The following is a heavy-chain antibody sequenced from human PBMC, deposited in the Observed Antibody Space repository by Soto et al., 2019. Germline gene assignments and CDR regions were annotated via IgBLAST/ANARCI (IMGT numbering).Heavy chain of an antibody. Sequence: ASETLSLTCTVSGGSISSYYWSWIRQPPGKGLEWIGYIYYSGSTNYNPSIKSRVTISVDTSKNQLSMKLRSVNAADTAVYYCARRYGTTFDYWGQGTLVTVS. CDR1: GGSISSYY. J-gene: IGHJ4*02. V-gene: IGHV4-59*01. CDR2: IYYSGST. D-gene: IGHD1-7*01. CDR3: ARRYGTTFDY.